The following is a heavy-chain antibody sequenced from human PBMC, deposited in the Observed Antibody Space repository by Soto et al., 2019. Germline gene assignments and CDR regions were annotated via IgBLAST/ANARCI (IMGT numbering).Heavy chain of an antibody. Sequence: GASVKVSCKASGYTFTSYGISWVRQAPGQGFEWMGWISAYNGNTNYAQKPQGRVTMTTDTSTSTAYMELRSLRSDDTAVYYCARDVVRSYSSGWSSTNNWFDPWGQGTLVTVSS. V-gene: IGHV1-18*01. J-gene: IGHJ5*02. CDR1: GYTFTSYG. CDR3: ARDVVRSYSSGWSSTNNWFDP. D-gene: IGHD6-19*01. CDR2: ISAYNGNT.